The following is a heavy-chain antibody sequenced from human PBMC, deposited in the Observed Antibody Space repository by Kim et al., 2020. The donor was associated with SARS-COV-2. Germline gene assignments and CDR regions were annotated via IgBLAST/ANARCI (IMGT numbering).Heavy chain of an antibody. CDR2: IKSDGGST. CDR3: DASMEATFY. J-gene: IGHJ4*02. V-gene: IGHV3-74*01. D-gene: IGHD1-26*01. Sequence: GGSLRLSCAASGFTFRTYWMHWVRQAPGKGLVWVSPIKSDGGSTYYADSVKGRFTISRDNARNTLYLQMNSLRVEDTAVYYCDASMEATFYWGQGILVTVSS. CDR1: GFTFRTYW.